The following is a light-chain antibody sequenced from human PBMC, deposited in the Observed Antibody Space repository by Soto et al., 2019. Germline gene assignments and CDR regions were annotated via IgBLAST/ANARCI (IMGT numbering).Light chain of an antibody. CDR3: QAWDSSTPFYV. J-gene: IGLJ1*01. Sequence: SYELTQPPSVSVSPGQTASITCSGDKLGDKYAYWYQQKPGQSPVLVIYQDSKRPSGIPERFSGSNSGNTATLTISGTQAMDEADYYCQAWDSSTPFYVFGTGTKVTVL. CDR1: KLGDKY. CDR2: QDS. V-gene: IGLV3-1*01.